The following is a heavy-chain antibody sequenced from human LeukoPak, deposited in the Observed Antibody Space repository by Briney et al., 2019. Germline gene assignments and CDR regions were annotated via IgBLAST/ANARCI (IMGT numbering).Heavy chain of an antibody. J-gene: IGHJ4*02. CDR3: ARERSDSFDY. D-gene: IGHD3-3*01. CDR1: GFTFNTYS. Sequence: GRSLRLSCAASGFTFNTYSKNWVRQAPGKGLEWVSFISSGSSYIYYADSVKGRFTISRDNAKNSLYLQMNSLRAEDTAVYYCARERSDSFDYWGQGTLVTVSS. V-gene: IGHV3-21*01. CDR2: ISSGSSYI.